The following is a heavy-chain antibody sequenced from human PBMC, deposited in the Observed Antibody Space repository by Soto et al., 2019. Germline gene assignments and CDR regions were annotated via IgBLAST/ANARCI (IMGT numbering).Heavy chain of an antibody. V-gene: IGHV4-34*01. J-gene: IGHJ6*03. Sequence: SETLSLTCGVHGGSFNGYYWTWIRQAPGKGLDWIGDIYHSRITNYNPSLKSRVTISVDTSKNQFSLKLSSVTAADTAVYYCARDRHPDAFYYYFMDVWGKGTTVTVSS. CDR2: IYHSRIT. CDR3: ARDRHPDAFYYYFMDV. CDR1: GGSFNGYY.